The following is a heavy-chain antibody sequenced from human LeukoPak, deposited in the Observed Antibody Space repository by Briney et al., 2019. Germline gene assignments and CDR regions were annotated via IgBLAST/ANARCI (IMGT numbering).Heavy chain of an antibody. D-gene: IGHD2-21*02. CDR2: ISYDGSNK. Sequence: PGRSLRPSCAASGFTFSSYAMHWVRQAPGKGLEWVAVISYDGSNKYYADSVKGRFAISRDNSKNTLYLQMNSLRAEDTAVYYCARGSVGGMVTAIRYWGQGTLVTVSS. CDR1: GFTFSSYA. CDR3: ARGSVGGMVTAIRY. J-gene: IGHJ4*02. V-gene: IGHV3-30*09.